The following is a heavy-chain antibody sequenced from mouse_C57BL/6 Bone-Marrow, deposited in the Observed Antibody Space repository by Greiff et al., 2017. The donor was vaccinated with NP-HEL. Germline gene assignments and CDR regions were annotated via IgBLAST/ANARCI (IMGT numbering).Heavy chain of an antibody. Sequence: VQLQQSGPELVKPGASVKISCKASGYTFTDYYMNWVKQSHGKSLEWIGDINPNNGGTSYNQKFKGKATLTVDKSSSTAYMELRSLTSEDSAVYYYARATYYDYDGAMDYWGQGTSVTVSS. CDR2: INPNNGGT. CDR1: GYTFTDYY. D-gene: IGHD2-4*01. CDR3: ARATYYDYDGAMDY. J-gene: IGHJ4*01. V-gene: IGHV1-26*01.